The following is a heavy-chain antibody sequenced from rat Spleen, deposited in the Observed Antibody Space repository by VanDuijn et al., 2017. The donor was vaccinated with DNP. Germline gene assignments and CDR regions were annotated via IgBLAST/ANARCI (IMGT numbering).Heavy chain of an antibody. CDR1: GFTFSNHD. V-gene: IGHV5-7*01. CDR3: ATAPYNNYGYFDY. Sequence: EVQLVESGGGLVQPGRSMKLSCTASGFTFSNHDMAWVRQAPKKGLEWVATITYDGHDTYYRDSVKGRFTISRHDAKSTLYLQVDSLRSEDTATYYCATAPYNNYGYFDYWGQGVMVTVSS. CDR2: ITYDGHDT. J-gene: IGHJ2*01. D-gene: IGHD1-10*01.